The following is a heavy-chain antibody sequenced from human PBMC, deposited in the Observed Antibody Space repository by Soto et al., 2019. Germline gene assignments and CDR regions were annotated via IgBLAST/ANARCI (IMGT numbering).Heavy chain of an antibody. J-gene: IGHJ6*02. D-gene: IGHD4-17*01. CDR2: ISLTGGGT. CDR3: AKVRTVTTKSRYYYAMDV. V-gene: IGHV3-23*01. Sequence: GGSLRLSCAASGFTFTNYAMSWVRQAAGKGLEWVSAISLTGGGTFYADSVKGRFTISRDNSRNTLYLQMNSLRAEDTALYYCAKVRTVTTKSRYYYAMDVWGQGTTVTVSS. CDR1: GFTFTNYA.